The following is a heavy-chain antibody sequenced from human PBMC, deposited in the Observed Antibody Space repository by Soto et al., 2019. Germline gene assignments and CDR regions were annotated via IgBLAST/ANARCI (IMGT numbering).Heavy chain of an antibody. CDR1: GFTVSSNY. J-gene: IGHJ4*02. CDR3: ARDGPMVREAARRAFDY. CDR2: IYSGGST. V-gene: IGHV3-66*01. Sequence: EVQLVESGGGLVQPGGSLRLSCAASGFTVSSNYMSWVRQAPGKGLEWVSVIYSGGSTYYADSVKGRFTISRDNSKNTLYLQMNSLRAEDTAVYYCARDGPMVREAARRAFDYWGQGTLVTVSS. D-gene: IGHD3-10*01.